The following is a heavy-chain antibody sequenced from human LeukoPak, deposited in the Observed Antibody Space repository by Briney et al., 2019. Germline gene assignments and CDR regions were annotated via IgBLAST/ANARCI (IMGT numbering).Heavy chain of an antibody. V-gene: IGHV1-8*03. CDR3: ARDLRGSGSYDFDY. D-gene: IGHD3-10*01. CDR2: MNPNSGNT. J-gene: IGHJ4*02. Sequence: GASVKVSCKAFGYTFTSYDINWVRQATGQGLKWMGWMNPNSGNTGYAQKFQGRVTITRNTSISTAYMELSSLRSEDTAVYYCARDLRGSGSYDFDYWGQGTLVTVSS. CDR1: GYTFTSYD.